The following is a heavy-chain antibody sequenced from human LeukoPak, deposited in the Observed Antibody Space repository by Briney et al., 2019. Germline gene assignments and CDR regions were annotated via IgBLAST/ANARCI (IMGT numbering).Heavy chain of an antibody. Sequence: GGSLRLSCAASGFTFSGYAMHWVRQAPGKGLEWVAVISYDGSNKTYTDSVKGRFTISRDNSKNTLYLQMNSLRAEDTAVYFCARGSDYTWGGWGQGTLVTVSS. CDR2: ISYDGSNK. D-gene: IGHD3-10*01. CDR3: ARGSDYTWGG. V-gene: IGHV3-30-3*01. CDR1: GFTFSGYA. J-gene: IGHJ4*01.